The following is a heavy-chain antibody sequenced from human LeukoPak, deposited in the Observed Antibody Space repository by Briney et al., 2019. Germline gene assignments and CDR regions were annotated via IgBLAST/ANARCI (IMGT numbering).Heavy chain of an antibody. J-gene: IGHJ5*02. CDR3: AIKVETAMVGDWFDP. D-gene: IGHD5-18*01. CDR2: IYHSGST. CDR1: GYSISSGYY. V-gene: IGHV4-38-2*02. Sequence: PSETLSLTCTVSGYSISSGYYWGWIRQPPGKGLEWIGSIYHSGSTYYNPSLKSRVTISVDTSKNQFSLKLSSVTAADTAVYYCAIKVETAMVGDWFDPWGQGTLVTVSS.